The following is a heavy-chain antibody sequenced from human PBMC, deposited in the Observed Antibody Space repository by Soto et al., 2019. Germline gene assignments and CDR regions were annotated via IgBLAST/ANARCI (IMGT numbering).Heavy chain of an antibody. CDR2: ISVSGDNI. V-gene: IGHV3-21*01. Sequence: GSLRLSCLASGFSFNSFNMNWIRRAPGRGLEWVASISVSGDNIYYGDSVQGRFTISRDNAKNSLYLQMDSLRDEDTAVYFCARAIAVGSTSLDYWGLGTRVTVS. J-gene: IGHJ4*02. D-gene: IGHD6-19*01. CDR1: GFSFNSFN. CDR3: ARAIAVGSTSLDY.